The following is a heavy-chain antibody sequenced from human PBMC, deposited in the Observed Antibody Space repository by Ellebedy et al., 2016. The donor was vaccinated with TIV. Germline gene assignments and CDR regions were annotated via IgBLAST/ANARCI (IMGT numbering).Heavy chain of an antibody. CDR1: GFTVSNNC. J-gene: IGHJ5*02. V-gene: IGHV3-48*01. D-gene: IGHD6-25*01. CDR2: ISSSSSPI. CDR3: ARRLYSGGFNP. Sequence: GGSLRLXXAASGFTVSNNCLNWVRQAPGKGLEWVSYISSSSSPIYYADSIKGRFTISRDNAKNSLYLQMNSLRVEDTAVYYCARRLYSGGFNPWGQGTLVTVSS.